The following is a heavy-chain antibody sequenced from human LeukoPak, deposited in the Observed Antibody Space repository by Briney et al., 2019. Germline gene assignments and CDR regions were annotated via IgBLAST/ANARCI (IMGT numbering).Heavy chain of an antibody. CDR2: INHSGST. CDR1: GGSFSGYY. J-gene: IGHJ6*04. V-gene: IGHV4-34*01. CDR3: ARGLFYYGSGRTDV. Sequence: SETLSLTCAVYGGSFSGYYWSWIRQPPGKGLEWIGEINHSGSTNYNPSLKSRVTISVDTSKNQFSPKLSSVTAADTAVYYCARGLFYYGSGRTDVWGKGTTVTVSS. D-gene: IGHD3-10*01.